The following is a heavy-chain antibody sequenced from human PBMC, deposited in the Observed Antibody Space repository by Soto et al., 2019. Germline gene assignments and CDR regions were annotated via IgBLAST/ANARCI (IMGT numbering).Heavy chain of an antibody. Sequence: ASVKVSCKVSGYTLTELSMHWVRQAPGKGLEWMGGFDPEDGETIYAQKFQGRVTMTEDTSTDTAYMELSSLRSEDTAVYYCATSLPYRSSGYARGLFWYWGQETLVTVSS. CDR3: ATSLPYRSSGYARGLFWY. V-gene: IGHV1-24*01. CDR1: GYTLTELS. D-gene: IGHD6-13*01. CDR2: FDPEDGET. J-gene: IGHJ4*02.